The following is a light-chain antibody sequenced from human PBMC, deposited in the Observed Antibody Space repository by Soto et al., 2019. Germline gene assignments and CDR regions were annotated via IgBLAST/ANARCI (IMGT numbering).Light chain of an antibody. CDR3: QVWDSSSDTVI. CDR2: DDT. V-gene: IGLV3-21*02. J-gene: IGLJ2*01. Sequence: SYELTQSPSVSVAPGQTARITCGGNNIRTKSVHWYQQKPGQAPMLVLYDDTDRPSGIPERFSGSSSVNTATLTISRVDAGDEADYYCQVWDSSSDTVIFGGGTKVTV. CDR1: NIRTKS.